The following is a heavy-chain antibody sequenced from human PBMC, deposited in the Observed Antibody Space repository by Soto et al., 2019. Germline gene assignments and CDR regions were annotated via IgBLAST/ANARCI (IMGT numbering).Heavy chain of an antibody. CDR3: AKASIAAAGYPDYYYGMDV. CDR2: ISGSGGST. Sequence: GGSLRLSCAASGFTFSSYAMSWVRQAPGKGLEWVSAISGSGGSTYYADSVKGRFTISRDNSKNTLYLQMNSLRAEDTAVYYCAKASIAAAGYPDYYYGMDVWGQGXTVTVSS. J-gene: IGHJ6*01. CDR1: GFTFSSYA. V-gene: IGHV3-23*01. D-gene: IGHD6-13*01.